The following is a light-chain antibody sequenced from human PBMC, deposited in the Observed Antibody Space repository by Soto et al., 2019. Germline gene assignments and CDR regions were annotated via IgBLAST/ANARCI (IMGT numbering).Light chain of an antibody. Sequence: DIQMTQSPSSLSASVGDRVTIACRASQSISNYLNWYQQKPGKAPKLLIYAASSLQSGVPSRFSGSGSGTDFTLTISSLQPEDFATYYCQQSDSTPLTFGGGTKVDI. V-gene: IGKV1-39*01. J-gene: IGKJ4*01. CDR1: QSISNY. CDR2: AAS. CDR3: QQSDSTPLT.